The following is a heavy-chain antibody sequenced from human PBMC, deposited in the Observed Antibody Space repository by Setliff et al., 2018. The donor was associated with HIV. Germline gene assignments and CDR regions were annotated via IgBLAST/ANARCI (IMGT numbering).Heavy chain of an antibody. CDR1: GSSISSYY. Sequence: SQTLSLTGTVSGSSISSYYLSWIRQPPGKVLEWIGYIYYSGNTNYNPTLKSRVTLSFYTSKNNFSLNLHSLTATNPSVYYCARCLKGWGYYFDYWCQGMLVTVSS. D-gene: IGHD3-16*01. J-gene: IGHJ4*01. CDR3: ARCLKGWGYYFDY. CDR2: IYYSGNT. V-gene: IGHV4-59*01.